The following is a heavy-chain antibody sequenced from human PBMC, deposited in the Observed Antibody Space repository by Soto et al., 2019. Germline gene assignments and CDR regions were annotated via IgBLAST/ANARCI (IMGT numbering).Heavy chain of an antibody. D-gene: IGHD4-17*01. J-gene: IGHJ4*02. CDR1: GFTFSSDA. V-gene: IGHV3-23*01. Sequence: GGSLRLSCAASGFTFSSDAMSWVRQAPGKGLEWVSAISGSGGSTYYADSVKGRFTISRDNSKNTLYLQMNSLRAEDTALYYCAKVRYGDLRYYFYYWGQGTLVTVSS. CDR3: AKVRYGDLRYYFYY. CDR2: ISGSGGST.